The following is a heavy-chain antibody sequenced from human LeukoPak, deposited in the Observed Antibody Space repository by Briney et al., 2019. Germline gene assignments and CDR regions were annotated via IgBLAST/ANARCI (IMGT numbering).Heavy chain of an antibody. CDR2: IYYSGST. CDR1: GGSISSYY. D-gene: IGHD6-13*01. J-gene: IGHJ4*02. V-gene: IGHV4-59*01. CDR3: ARVTGYRIEDYFDY. Sequence: SETLSLTCTVSGGSISSYYWSWFRQPPGKGLERIGYIYYSGSTNYNPSLKSRVTISVETSKNEFSLKLRSVTAADTAVYYCARVTGYRIEDYFDYWGQGTLVTVSS.